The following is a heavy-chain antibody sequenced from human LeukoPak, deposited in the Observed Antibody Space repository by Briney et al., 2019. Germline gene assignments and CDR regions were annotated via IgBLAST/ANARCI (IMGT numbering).Heavy chain of an antibody. D-gene: IGHD4-17*01. Sequence: GGSLRLSCAASGFTFSSYSMNWVRQAPGKGLEWVSSISSSSSYIYYADSVKGRFTISRDNAKNSLYLQMSGLRAEDTAVYYCARTLDYGDSGFDYWGQGTLVTVSS. V-gene: IGHV3-21*01. CDR2: ISSSSSYI. CDR3: ARTLDYGDSGFDY. CDR1: GFTFSSYS. J-gene: IGHJ4*02.